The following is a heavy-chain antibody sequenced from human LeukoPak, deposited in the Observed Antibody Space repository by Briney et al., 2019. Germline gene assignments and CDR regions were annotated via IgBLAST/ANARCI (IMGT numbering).Heavy chain of an antibody. V-gene: IGHV4-4*07. CDR2: IYISGST. CDR3: ARIPTNAVPSAHNGFDI. J-gene: IGHJ3*02. CDR1: GGSISSYY. D-gene: IGHD6-19*01. Sequence: SETLSLTCTVSGGSISSYYWSWIRQPAGKGLEWIGRIYISGSTNYNPFLKSRVTMSVDTSKNQFSLKLNSVTAADTSIYYCARIPTNAVPSAHNGFDIWGQGTMLTVSS.